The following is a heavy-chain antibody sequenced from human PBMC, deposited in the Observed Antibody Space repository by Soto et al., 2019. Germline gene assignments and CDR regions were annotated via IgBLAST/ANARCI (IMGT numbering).Heavy chain of an antibody. Sequence: PSETLSLTCTVSGGSISNYYWSWIRQPPGKGLEWIGYIYYSGSTNYNPSLKSRVTISVDTSKNQFSLKLSSVTAADTAVYYCARAPRITLVGPVDVMDVWGQGTTVTVSS. CDR2: IYYSGST. D-gene: IGHD3-10*02. CDR3: ARAPRITLVGPVDVMDV. V-gene: IGHV4-59*12. J-gene: IGHJ6*02. CDR1: GGSISNYY.